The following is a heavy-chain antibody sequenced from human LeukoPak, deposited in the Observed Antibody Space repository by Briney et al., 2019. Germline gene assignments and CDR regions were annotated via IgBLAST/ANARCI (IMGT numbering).Heavy chain of an antibody. Sequence: GASVKVSCKASGYTFTSYYMHWVRQAPGQGLEWMGIINPSGGSTSYAQKFQGRVTMTRDTSTSTVYMELSSLRSEDTAAYYCASSQYVDYGMDVWGQGTTVTVSS. CDR2: INPSGGST. CDR3: ASSQYVDYGMDV. CDR1: GYTFTSYY. D-gene: IGHD2-21*01. V-gene: IGHV1-46*01. J-gene: IGHJ6*02.